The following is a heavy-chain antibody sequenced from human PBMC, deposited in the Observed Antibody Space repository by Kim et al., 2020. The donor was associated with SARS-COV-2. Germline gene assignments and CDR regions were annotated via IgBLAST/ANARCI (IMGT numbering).Heavy chain of an antibody. J-gene: IGHJ4*02. D-gene: IGHD6-13*01. CDR2: INPNSGGT. Sequence: ASVKVSCKASGYTFTGYYMHWVRQAPGQGLEWMGWINPNSGGTNYEQKFQGRVTMTRDTSISTAYMELSRLRSDDTAVYYCARVGQQPTMRGLGGDLFDYWGQGTLVTVSS. CDR3: ARVGQQPTMRGLGGDLFDY. CDR1: GYTFTGYY. V-gene: IGHV1-2*02.